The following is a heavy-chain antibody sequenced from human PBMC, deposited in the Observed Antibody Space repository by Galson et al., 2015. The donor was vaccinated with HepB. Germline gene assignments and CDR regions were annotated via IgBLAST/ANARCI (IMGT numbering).Heavy chain of an antibody. CDR1: GFVFSDFG. CDR3: AQGLGVPYF. V-gene: IGHV3-23*01. Sequence: SLRLSCAGSGFVFSDFGLSWVRQAPGKGLEWVSGISGSGSSTHYADSVKGRFTISRDNSENTLYLQMNSLRAEDTALYYCAQGLGVPYFWGQGTLVTVSS. CDR2: ISGSGSST. D-gene: IGHD3-9*01. J-gene: IGHJ4*02.